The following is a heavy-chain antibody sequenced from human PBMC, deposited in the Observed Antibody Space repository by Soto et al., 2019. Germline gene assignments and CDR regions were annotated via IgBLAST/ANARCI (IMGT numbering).Heavy chain of an antibody. Sequence: SETLSLTCTVSGGSVSGASYYWSWIRQPPGKGLEWIGNINHSGATNYNPSLKTRVTISVDTSKKQFSLKLRSVTSADTAVYYCARGLDFYGSGSPDLNGYWGQGTLVTVSS. CDR3: ARGLDFYGSGSPDLNGY. D-gene: IGHD3-10*01. V-gene: IGHV4-61*01. J-gene: IGHJ4*02. CDR1: GGSVSGASYY. CDR2: INHSGAT.